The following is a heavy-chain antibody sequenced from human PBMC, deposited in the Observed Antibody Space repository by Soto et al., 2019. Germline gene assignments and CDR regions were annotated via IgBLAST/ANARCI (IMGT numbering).Heavy chain of an antibody. V-gene: IGHV4-39*01. CDR1: GGPISGSSYY. J-gene: IGHJ4*02. Sequence: XETLSLTCRVSGGPISGSSYYWGRVRQPPGQGLEWIGSIYYDGSTYYNPSLRSRVTISVDTSKNQFSLKLSSVTAADTAVYYCARPRYLDWLGGFDYWGQGTLVTVSS. CDR3: ARPRYLDWLGGFDY. D-gene: IGHD3-9*01. CDR2: IYYDGST.